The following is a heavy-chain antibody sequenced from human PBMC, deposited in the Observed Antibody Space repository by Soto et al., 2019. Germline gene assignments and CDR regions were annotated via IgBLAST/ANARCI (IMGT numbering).Heavy chain of an antibody. CDR1: GGSISSSNW. D-gene: IGHD2-2*02. CDR3: ARLRLGYCSSTSCYTGYYYGMDV. CDR2: IYHSGST. J-gene: IGHJ6*02. Sequence: LTCAVSGGSISSSNWWSWVRQPPGKGLEWIGEIYHSGSTNYNPSLKSRVTISVDKSKNQFSLKLSSVTAADTAVYYCARLRLGYCSSTSCYTGYYYGMDVWGQGTTVTVSS. V-gene: IGHV4-4*02.